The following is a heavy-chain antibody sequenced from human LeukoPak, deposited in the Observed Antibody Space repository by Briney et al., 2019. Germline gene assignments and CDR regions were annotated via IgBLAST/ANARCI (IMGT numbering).Heavy chain of an antibody. V-gene: IGHV4-4*02. CDR3: ARGRDIVVVPAANYYFDY. CDR2: IYHSGST. CDR1: GGSISSSNW. D-gene: IGHD2-2*01. J-gene: IGHJ4*02. Sequence: PSGTLSLPCAVSGGSISSSNWWSWVRQPPGKGLEWIGEIYHSGSTNYNPSLKSRVTISVDKSKNQFSLKLSSVTAADTAVYYCARGRDIVVVPAANYYFDYWGQGTLVTVSS.